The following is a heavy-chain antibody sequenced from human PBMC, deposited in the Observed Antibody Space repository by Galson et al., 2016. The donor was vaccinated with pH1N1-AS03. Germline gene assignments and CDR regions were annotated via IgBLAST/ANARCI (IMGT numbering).Heavy chain of an antibody. J-gene: IGHJ3*02. V-gene: IGHV1-69*06. Sequence: SVKVSCKASGYRFTSYYIHWVRQAPGQGLEWMGGIIAMFGTANYAQKVQGRVTITADKSTSTAYMELSSLRSEDTAVYYCARDANYDFWSGHDAFDIWGQGTMVTVSS. D-gene: IGHD3-3*01. CDR1: GYRFTSYY. CDR3: ARDANYDFWSGHDAFDI. CDR2: IIAMFGTA.